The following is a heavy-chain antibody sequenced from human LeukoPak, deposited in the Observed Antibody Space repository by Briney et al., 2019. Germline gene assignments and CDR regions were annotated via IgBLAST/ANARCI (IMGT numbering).Heavy chain of an antibody. CDR2: ISRTSSYI. Sequence: GGSLRLSCAASGFTFSSYSMIWVRQAPGKGLGWVSSISRTSSYIYYADSLKGRFTISRDNAKNSLYLQMNSLRAEDRAVYYCARDLGGGSYYIDYWGQGTLVTVSS. CDR3: ARDLGGGSYYIDY. V-gene: IGHV3-21*01. CDR1: GFTFSSYS. J-gene: IGHJ4*02. D-gene: IGHD1-26*01.